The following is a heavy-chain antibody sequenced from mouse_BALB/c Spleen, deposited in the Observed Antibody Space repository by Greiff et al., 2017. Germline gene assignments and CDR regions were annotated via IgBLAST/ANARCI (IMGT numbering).Heavy chain of an antibody. CDR3: ARGLRRWFAY. CDR2: ISYSGST. V-gene: IGHV3-2*02. D-gene: IGHD2-2*01. Sequence: EVKLQESGPGLVKPSQSLSLTCTVTGYSITSDYAWNWIRQFPGNKLEWMGYISYSGSTSYNPSLKSRISITRDTSKNQFFLQLNSVTTEDTATYYCARGLRRWFAYWGQGTLVTVSA. J-gene: IGHJ3*01. CDR1: GYSITSDYA.